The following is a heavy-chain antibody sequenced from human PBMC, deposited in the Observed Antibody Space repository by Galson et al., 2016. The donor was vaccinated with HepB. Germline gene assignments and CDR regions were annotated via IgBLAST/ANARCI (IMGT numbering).Heavy chain of an antibody. CDR1: GYTFTNSV. CDR3: ARKQGSVAVIYYFDY. V-gene: IGHV1-18*01. J-gene: IGHJ4*02. D-gene: IGHD6-19*01. CDR2: ISAYNGNP. Sequence: SVKVSCKASGYTFTNSVFNWVRQAPGQGLEWMGWISAYNGNPKYSPELQGRVTLTTDTSTSTAYMELRSLRSDDTAVYYCARKQGSVAVIYYFDYWGQGTLVTVSS.